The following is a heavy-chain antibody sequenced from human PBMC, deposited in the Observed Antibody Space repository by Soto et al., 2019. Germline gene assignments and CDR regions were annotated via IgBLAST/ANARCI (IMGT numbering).Heavy chain of an antibody. D-gene: IGHD6-6*01. Sequence: PSETLSLTCAVSGGSVSSGGYSWIWIRQPPGKGLEWIGYIYHSGSTYYNPSLKSRVTISVDRSKNQFSLKLSSVTAADTAVYYCARYSIAARRGIDYWGQGTLVTAPQ. CDR1: GGSVSSGGYS. J-gene: IGHJ4*02. CDR2: IYHSGST. CDR3: ARYSIAARRGIDY. V-gene: IGHV4-30-2*01.